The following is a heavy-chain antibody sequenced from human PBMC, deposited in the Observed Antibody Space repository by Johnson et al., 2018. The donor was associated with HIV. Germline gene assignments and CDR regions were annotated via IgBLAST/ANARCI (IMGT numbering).Heavy chain of an antibody. J-gene: IGHJ3*02. Sequence: QVQLVESGGGVVQPGRSLRLSCAASGFTFSSYAMHWVRQAPGKGLEWVAIISYDGNNKYYTDSVKGRFTISRDNSKNTLYLQMNSLRAEDTAVYFCAKSSIAVQDAFDIWGQGTMVTVSS. CDR1: GFTFSSYA. CDR3: AKSSIAVQDAFDI. V-gene: IGHV3-30*14. CDR2: ISYDGNNK. D-gene: IGHD6-19*01.